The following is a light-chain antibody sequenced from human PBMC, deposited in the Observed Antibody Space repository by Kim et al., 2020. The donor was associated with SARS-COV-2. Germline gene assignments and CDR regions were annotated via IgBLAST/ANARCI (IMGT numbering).Light chain of an antibody. J-gene: IGLJ3*02. CDR3: QAWGTRTVV. CDR1: KLGDKY. V-gene: IGLV3-1*01. Sequence: SYELTQPPSVSVSPGQTASITCSGDKLGDKYAYWYQQKPGQSPVLVIYEDNKRPSAIPERFSASNSENTATLTISGTQAIDEADYYCQAWGTRTVVFGGGTQLTVL. CDR2: EDN.